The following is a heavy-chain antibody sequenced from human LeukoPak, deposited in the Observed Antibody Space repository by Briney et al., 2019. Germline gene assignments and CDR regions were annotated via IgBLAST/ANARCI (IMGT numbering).Heavy chain of an antibody. Sequence: SVKVSCKASGGTFSSYAISWVRQAPGQGLEWMGRIIPILGKANYAQKFQGRVTITADKSTSTAYMELSSLRSEDTAVYYCARDPGYSSSWYIHWGQGTLVTVSS. V-gene: IGHV1-69*04. CDR2: IIPILGKA. CDR1: GGTFSSYA. J-gene: IGHJ4*02. D-gene: IGHD6-13*01. CDR3: ARDPGYSSSWYIH.